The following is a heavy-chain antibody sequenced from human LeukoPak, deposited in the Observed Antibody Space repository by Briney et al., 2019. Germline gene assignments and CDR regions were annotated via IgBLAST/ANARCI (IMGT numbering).Heavy chain of an antibody. V-gene: IGHV3-66*01. Sequence: GGSLRLSCAASRFTVSSNYMSWVRQAPGKGLEWVSIIYTGTTTYYADSVKGRFTISRDNSKNTLYLQMSSLRAEDTAVYYCVRVASRAFDYWGQGTLVTVSS. CDR3: VRVASRAFDY. CDR1: RFTVSSNY. J-gene: IGHJ4*02. CDR2: IYTGTTT.